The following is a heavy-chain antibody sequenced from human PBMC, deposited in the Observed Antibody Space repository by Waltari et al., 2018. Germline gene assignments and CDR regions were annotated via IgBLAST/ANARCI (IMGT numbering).Heavy chain of an antibody. CDR3: ARESTVGVFDY. Sequence: EVQLVESGGGLVQPGGSLRLSCAASGFSFSRNYMSWVRQAPGKGLEWVSVIYSGGSTYYADSVKGRFTISRDNSKNTVYLQMNSLRAEDTAVYYCARESTVGVFDYWGQGTLVTVSS. D-gene: IGHD3-16*01. CDR2: IYSGGST. V-gene: IGHV3-66*02. J-gene: IGHJ4*02. CDR1: GFSFSRNY.